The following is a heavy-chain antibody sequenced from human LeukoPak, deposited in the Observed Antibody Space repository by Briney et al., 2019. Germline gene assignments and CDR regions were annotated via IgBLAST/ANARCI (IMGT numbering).Heavy chain of an antibody. CDR1: GGTFSSYA. Sequence: SVKVSCKASGGTFSSYAISWVRQAPGQGLEWMGGIIPIFGTANYAQKFQGRVTITADESTSTAYMELSSLRSEDTAVYYCARGVAAAGIYYYGMDVWGQGTTVTVSS. CDR2: IIPIFGTA. CDR3: ARGVAAAGIYYYGMDV. D-gene: IGHD6-13*01. V-gene: IGHV1-69*01. J-gene: IGHJ6*02.